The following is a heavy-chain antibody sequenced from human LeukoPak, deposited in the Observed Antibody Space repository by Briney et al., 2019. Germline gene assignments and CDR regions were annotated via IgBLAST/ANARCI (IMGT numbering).Heavy chain of an antibody. D-gene: IGHD4-23*01. Sequence: GASVKVSCKVSGYTLTELSMHWVRQAPGKGLEWMGGFDPEDGETIYAQKFQGRVTMTEDTSTDTAYMELSSVRSEDTVVYYCATAEYGGNDIYHWGQGTLVTVS. V-gene: IGHV1-24*01. CDR2: FDPEDGET. CDR1: GYTLTELS. CDR3: ATAEYGGNDIYH. J-gene: IGHJ5*02.